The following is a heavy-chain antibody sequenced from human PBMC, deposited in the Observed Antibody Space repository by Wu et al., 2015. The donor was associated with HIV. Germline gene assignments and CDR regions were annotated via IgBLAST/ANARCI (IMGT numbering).Heavy chain of an antibody. CDR2: ILPIYGAT. V-gene: IGHV1-69*01. D-gene: IGHD3-10*01. CDR1: GYAFISYY. J-gene: IGHJ6*03. CDR3: ARGCYYGSGSYCEQGPYYMDV. Sequence: QVHLVQSGAEVKKPGASVKLSCKASGYAFISYYMYWVRQAPGQGLEWMGDILPIYGATHYAQKFQGRVTISADESTTTAYIEVRRLRSDDTAIYYCARGCYYGSGSYCEQGPYYMDVWDRGTTVTVSS.